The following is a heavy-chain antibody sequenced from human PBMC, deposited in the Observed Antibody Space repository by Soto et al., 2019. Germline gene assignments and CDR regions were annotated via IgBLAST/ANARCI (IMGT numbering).Heavy chain of an antibody. V-gene: IGHV1-24*01. J-gene: IGHJ4*02. D-gene: IGHD2-15*01. CDR3: ATDTEYCSGGSCYDY. CDR1: GYTLTELS. Sequence: ASVKVSCKVSGYTLTELSMHWVRQAPGKGLEWMGGFDPEDGETIYAQKFQGRVTMTEDTSTDTAYMELSSLRSEDTAMYYCATDTEYCSGGSCYDYWGQGTLVTVSS. CDR2: FDPEDGET.